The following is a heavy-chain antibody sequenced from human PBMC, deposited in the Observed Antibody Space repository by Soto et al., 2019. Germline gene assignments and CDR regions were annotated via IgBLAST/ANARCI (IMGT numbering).Heavy chain of an antibody. J-gene: IGHJ6*03. Sequence: GGSLRLSCAASGFTFSSYGMHWVRQAPGKGLEWVAVIWYDGSNKYYADSVKGRFTISRDNSKNTLYLQMNSLRAEDTAVYYCARGWNFWSGYYIDYYYYMDVWGKGTTVTVSS. CDR3: ARGWNFWSGYYIDYYYYMDV. CDR2: IWYDGSNK. CDR1: GFTFSSYG. V-gene: IGHV3-33*01. D-gene: IGHD3-3*01.